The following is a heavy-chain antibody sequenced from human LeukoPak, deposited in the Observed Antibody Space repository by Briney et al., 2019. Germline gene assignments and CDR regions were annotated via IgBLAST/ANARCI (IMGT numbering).Heavy chain of an antibody. J-gene: IGHJ6*03. CDR1: GFTFSSYG. CDR2: IRYDGSNK. Sequence: GGSLRLSCAASGFTFSSYGMHWVRQAPGKGLEWVAFIRYDGSNKYYADSVRGRFTISRDNSKNTLYLQMKSLRAEDTAVYYCAKGGGYEAQYYYYYLDVWGKGTTVTISS. V-gene: IGHV3-30*02. CDR3: AKGGGYEAQYYYYYLDV. D-gene: IGHD5-12*01.